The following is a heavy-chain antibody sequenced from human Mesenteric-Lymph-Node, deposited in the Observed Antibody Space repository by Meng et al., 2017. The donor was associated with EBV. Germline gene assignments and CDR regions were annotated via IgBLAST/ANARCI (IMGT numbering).Heavy chain of an antibody. CDR1: GFTFNTYG. Sequence: QVQLVECGGGVVQPGRSLRLPCIASGFTFNTYGMHWVRQAPGKGLEWVAVIRFDGTNQEYSDSVKGRFTISRDNSEKMLYLQLNSLTADDTAIYYCAREIWYDNGDSGKGLDYWGQGTLVTVSS. D-gene: IGHD6-25*01. V-gene: IGHV3-33*01. CDR2: IRFDGTNQ. CDR3: AREIWYDNGDSGKGLDY. J-gene: IGHJ4*02.